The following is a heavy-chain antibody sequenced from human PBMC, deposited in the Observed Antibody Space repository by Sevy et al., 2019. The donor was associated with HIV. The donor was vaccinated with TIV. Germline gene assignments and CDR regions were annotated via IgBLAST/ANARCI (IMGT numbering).Heavy chain of an antibody. CDR3: ATFSVGY. V-gene: IGHV3-7*01. D-gene: IGHD3-3*01. Sequence: GGSLRLACAASGFTFSDSWMHWVRRAPGKGLEWVANLNQDGNEKDYVDSVKGRSTISRDNAKNSLYLQMNSLRDDDTAVYYCATFSVGYWGQGTLVTVSS. J-gene: IGHJ4*02. CDR2: LNQDGNEK. CDR1: GFTFSDSW.